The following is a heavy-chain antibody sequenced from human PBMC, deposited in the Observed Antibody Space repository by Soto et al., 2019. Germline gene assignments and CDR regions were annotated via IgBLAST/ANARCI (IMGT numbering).Heavy chain of an antibody. V-gene: IGHV1-8*01. D-gene: IGHD6-6*01. CDR3: ARGRRIAARWVAAPNWFDP. Sequence: QVQLVQSGAEVKKPGASVKVSCKASGYTFTSYDINWVRQATGQGLEWMGWMNPNSGNTGYAQKFQGRVTMTRNTSISTAYMELSSLRSEDTAVYYCARGRRIAARWVAAPNWFDPWGQGTLVTVSS. J-gene: IGHJ5*02. CDR2: MNPNSGNT. CDR1: GYTFTSYD.